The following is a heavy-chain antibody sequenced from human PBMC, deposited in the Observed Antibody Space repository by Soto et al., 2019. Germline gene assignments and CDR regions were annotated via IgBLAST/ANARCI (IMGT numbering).Heavy chain of an antibody. CDR3: ATGLGDYCSGGSCYHDAFDI. V-gene: IGHV1-24*01. J-gene: IGHJ3*02. D-gene: IGHD2-15*01. CDR1: GYTLTVLS. Sequence: ASVKVSCKVSGYTLTVLSMHWVRQAPGKGLEWMGGFDPEDGETIYAQKFQGRVTMTEDTSTDTAYMELSSLRSEDTAVYYCATGLGDYCSGGSCYHDAFDIWGQGTMVTVSS. CDR2: FDPEDGET.